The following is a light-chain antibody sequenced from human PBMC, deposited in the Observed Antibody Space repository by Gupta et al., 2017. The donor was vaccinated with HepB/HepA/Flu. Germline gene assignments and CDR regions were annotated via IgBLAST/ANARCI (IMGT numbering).Light chain of an antibody. J-gene: IGLJ3*02. Sequence: QSALTQPASVSGSPGQSITISCTGTSSDVGVDNYVSWYQQHPGKAPKLMIYYVRNRPSGVSTRFSASKSGNTASLTISGLQAEDEADYYCSSYTSSSAWVFGGGTKLTVL. CDR1: SSDVGVDNY. CDR2: YVR. V-gene: IGLV2-14*03. CDR3: SSYTSSSAWV.